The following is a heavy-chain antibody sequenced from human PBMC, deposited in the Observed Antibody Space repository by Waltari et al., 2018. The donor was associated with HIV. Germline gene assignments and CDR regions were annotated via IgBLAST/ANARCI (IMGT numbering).Heavy chain of an antibody. D-gene: IGHD3-10*01. Sequence: DVYLVESGGGVVTTGGSIRLICEASGFEFRHFSLNWVRQSPMRGLEGVASIRRGNNEKNYLDSVRGRFVISRDNSESSVYLQMDSLREEDTATYFCVRDDPGYGPIDFWGQGTLVTV. V-gene: IGHV3-7*03. CDR1: GFEFRHFS. J-gene: IGHJ4*02. CDR2: IRRGNNEK. CDR3: VRDDPGYGPIDF.